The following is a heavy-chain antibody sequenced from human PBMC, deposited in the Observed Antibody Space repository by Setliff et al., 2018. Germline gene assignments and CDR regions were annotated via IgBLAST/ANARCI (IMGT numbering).Heavy chain of an antibody. CDR2: MHPNSGNT. CDR3: ARYVHFANHFDY. J-gene: IGHJ4*02. Sequence: ASVKVSCKTLGKSFTKYDFHWVRQATGQGLEWMGWMHPNSGNTGYAQKFQGRVTMTSNTAINTAYMELRSLRSDDTAVHYCARYVHFANHFDYWGQGTLVTV. CDR1: GKSFTKYD. V-gene: IGHV1-8*01. D-gene: IGHD2-8*01.